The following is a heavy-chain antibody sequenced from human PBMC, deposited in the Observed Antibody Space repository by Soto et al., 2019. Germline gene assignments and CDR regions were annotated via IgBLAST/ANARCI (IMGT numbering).Heavy chain of an antibody. J-gene: IGHJ6*02. Sequence: QVQLVESGGGLVQPGRSLRVSCAESGFGFSSYGMHWVRQAPGKGLEWVAVISFDGSNKYYADSVKGRFTISRDNSKNTLYLQMNSLRREDTAVYYCARDRIQLWSYYYHGMDVWGHGTTVTVSS. D-gene: IGHD5-18*01. V-gene: IGHV3-30*03. CDR1: GFGFSSYG. CDR2: ISFDGSNK. CDR3: ARDRIQLWSYYYHGMDV.